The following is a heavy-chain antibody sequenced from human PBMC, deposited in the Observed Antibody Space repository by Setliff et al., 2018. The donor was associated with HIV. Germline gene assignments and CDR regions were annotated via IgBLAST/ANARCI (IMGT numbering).Heavy chain of an antibody. Sequence: AASVKVSCKVSGYTLTELSMHWVRQAPGKGLEWMGGFDPEDGETIYAQKFQGRVTMTEDTSTDTAYMELSSLRSEDTAVYYCATWEIAVAGTGFDYWGQGTLVTVSS. V-gene: IGHV1-24*01. D-gene: IGHD6-19*01. CDR1: GYTLTELS. J-gene: IGHJ4*02. CDR3: ATWEIAVAGTGFDY. CDR2: FDPEDGET.